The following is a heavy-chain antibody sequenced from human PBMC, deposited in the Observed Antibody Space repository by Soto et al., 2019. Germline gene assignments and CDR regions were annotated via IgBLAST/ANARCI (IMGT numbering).Heavy chain of an antibody. CDR2: IGGSGSPT. CDR1: GYSFSSHA. Sequence: EVQLLESGGGLVQPGGSLRLSCAASGYSFSSHAMTWVRKAPGKGLEWVSSIGGSGSPTYYADSVKGRFTISRDNSKNMLYLQMNRLRAEDTAVSYCLMGTSGAIGEGVWGQSGLVTVS. CDR3: LMGTSGAIGEGV. V-gene: IGHV3-23*01. J-gene: IGHJ1*01. D-gene: IGHD2-8*01.